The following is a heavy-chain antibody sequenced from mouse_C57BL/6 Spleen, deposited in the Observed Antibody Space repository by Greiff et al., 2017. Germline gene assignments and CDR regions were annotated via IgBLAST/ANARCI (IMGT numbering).Heavy chain of an antibody. CDR3: TKGDYDVYWYFDV. Sequence: VQLQQSGAELVRPGASVKLSCTASGFNIKDYYMHWVKQRPEQGLEWIGRIDPEDGDTVYAPEFQGKATMTADTSSNTAYLQLSSLTSEDTAVYYCTKGDYDVYWYFDVWGTGTTVTVSS. V-gene: IGHV14-1*01. CDR1: GFNIKDYY. D-gene: IGHD2-4*01. J-gene: IGHJ1*03. CDR2: IDPEDGDT.